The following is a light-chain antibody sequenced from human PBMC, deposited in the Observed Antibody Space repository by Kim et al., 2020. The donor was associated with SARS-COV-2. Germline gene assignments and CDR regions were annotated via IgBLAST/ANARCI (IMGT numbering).Light chain of an antibody. Sequence: QSVTSSCTGTSSDVGGYNYVSWYQQHPGKAPKLMIYKVTQRPSGVPDRFSGSKSGNTASLTVSGLQAEDEADYFCSSYAGSNYPYVFGTGTKVTVL. CDR2: KVT. J-gene: IGLJ1*01. CDR3: SSYAGSNYPYV. V-gene: IGLV2-8*01. CDR1: SSDVGGYNY.